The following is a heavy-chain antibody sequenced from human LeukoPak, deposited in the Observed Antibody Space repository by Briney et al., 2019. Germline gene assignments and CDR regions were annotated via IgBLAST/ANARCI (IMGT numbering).Heavy chain of an antibody. CDR2: ISYDGSNK. V-gene: IGHV3-30-3*01. D-gene: IGHD3-9*01. J-gene: IGHJ4*02. Sequence: GGSLRLSCAASGFTFSSYAMHWVRQAPGKGLEWVAVISYDGSNKYYADSVKGRFTISRDNSKNTLYLQMNSLRAEDTAVYYCAREDYDILTGYYDYWGQGTLVTVSS. CDR1: GFTFSSYA. CDR3: AREDYDILTGYYDY.